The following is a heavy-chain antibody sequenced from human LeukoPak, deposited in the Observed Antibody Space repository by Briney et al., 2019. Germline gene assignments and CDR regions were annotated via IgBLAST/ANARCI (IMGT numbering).Heavy chain of an antibody. V-gene: IGHV4-38-2*02. CDR3: ASSAVRGVISIDY. D-gene: IGHD3-10*01. Sequence: SETLSLTCTVSGYSISSGYYWGWIRQPPGKGLEWIGSIYHSGSTNYNPSLKSRVTISVDTSKNQFSLKLSSVTAADTAVYYCASSAVRGVISIDYWGQGTLVTVSS. J-gene: IGHJ4*02. CDR2: IYHSGST. CDR1: GYSISSGYY.